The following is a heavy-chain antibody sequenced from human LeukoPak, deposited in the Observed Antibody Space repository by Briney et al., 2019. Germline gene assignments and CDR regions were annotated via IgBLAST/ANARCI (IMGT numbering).Heavy chain of an antibody. V-gene: IGHV3-23*01. D-gene: IGHD5-18*01. J-gene: IGHJ4*02. CDR2: ISGSAHKI. Sequence: PGGSLRLSCVGSGFTFRSHAVSWVRQAPEKGLDWVSVISGSAHKIRYADSVKGRFTISRDNSENIVYLQMNNLRAEDTAVYYCAGRVTGYSSGYVYWGQGTLVTVSS. CDR3: AGRVTGYSSGYVY. CDR1: GFTFRSHA.